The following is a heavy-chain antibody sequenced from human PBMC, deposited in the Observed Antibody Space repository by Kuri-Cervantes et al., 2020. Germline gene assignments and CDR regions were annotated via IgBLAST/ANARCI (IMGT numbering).Heavy chain of an antibody. V-gene: IGHV3-11*01. CDR1: GFTFSDYY. CDR2: ISSSGSTI. D-gene: IGHD6-19*01. Sequence: GGSLRLSCAASGFTFSDYYMSWIRQAPGKGLEWVSYISSSGSTIYYADSVKGRFTISRDNSKNSLYLQMNSLRAEDTALYYCAKPTSGWCPLDIWGQGTMVTVSS. CDR3: AKPTSGWCPLDI. J-gene: IGHJ3*02.